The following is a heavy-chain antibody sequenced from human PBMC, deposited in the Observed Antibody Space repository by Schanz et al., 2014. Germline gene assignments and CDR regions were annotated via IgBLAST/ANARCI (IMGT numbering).Heavy chain of an antibody. CDR2: INSDDTTK. CDR1: GFTFSSYW. D-gene: IGHD2-21*02. J-gene: IGHJ4*02. CDR3: AKAQEGRDSAGSHLFDS. V-gene: IGHV3-74*03. Sequence: VQLVESGGGVVRPGRSLRLSCAASGFTFSSYWMHWVRQAPGKGLVWVSRINSDDTTKTYADSVKGRFTISRDNSKNTLYVQMNSLRPEDTAVYYCAKAQEGRDSAGSHLFDSWGQGTLVTVSS.